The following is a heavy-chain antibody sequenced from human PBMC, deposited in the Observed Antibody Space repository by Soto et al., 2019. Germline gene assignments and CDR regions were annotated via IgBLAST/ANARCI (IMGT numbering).Heavy chain of an antibody. Sequence: QVKLVQSGAEVKKPGASVKVSCTASGYNFNGYYIHWVRPAPGQGLEWMGWMKPTTGGANYAQKVQCNVIMTTDTSSTTAYLEVRIVTTHATHAYCRSKVFSPIISKLWLAQTKHQALEDWGQGALVSVSS. CDR2: MKPTTGGA. V-gene: IGHV1-2*02. D-gene: IGHD6-19*01. CDR3: SKVFSPIISKLWLAQTKHQALED. CDR1: GYNFNGYY. J-gene: IGHJ4*02.